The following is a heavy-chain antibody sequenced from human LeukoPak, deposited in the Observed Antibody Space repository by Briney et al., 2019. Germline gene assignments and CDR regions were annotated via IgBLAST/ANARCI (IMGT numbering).Heavy chain of an antibody. J-gene: IGHJ6*02. CDR3: AREGAMVHGGMDV. CDR1: GGTFSSYA. Sequence: ASVKVSCKASGGTFSSYAISWVRQAPGQGLEWMGWINTNTGNPTYAQGFTGRFVFSLDTSVSTAYLQISSLKAEDTAVYYCAREGAMVHGGMDVWGQGTTVTVSS. D-gene: IGHD3-10*01. CDR2: INTNTGNP. V-gene: IGHV7-4-1*02.